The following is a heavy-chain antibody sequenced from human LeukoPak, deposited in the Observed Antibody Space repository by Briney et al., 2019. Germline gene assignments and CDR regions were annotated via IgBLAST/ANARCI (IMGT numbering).Heavy chain of an antibody. CDR3: AREGRMSMGIEY. D-gene: IGHD4/OR15-4a*01. CDR1: GGSLSGYY. J-gene: IGHJ4*02. Sequence: SETLSLTCAVYGGSLSGYYWSWIRQSPGKGLEWIGVINHGGSTNYNPSLKSRVTMSVDTSKNHFSLKLSSVTAADTAVYFCAREGRMSMGIEYWGQGTLVTVSS. V-gene: IGHV4-34*01. CDR2: INHGGST.